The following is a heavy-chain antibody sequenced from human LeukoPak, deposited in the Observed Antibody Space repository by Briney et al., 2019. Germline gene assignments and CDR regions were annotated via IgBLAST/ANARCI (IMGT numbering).Heavy chain of an antibody. Sequence: EASVKVSCKASGYTFTGYYMHWVRQAPGQGLEWMGIINPSGGSTSYAQKLQGRVTMTTDTSTSTAYMELRSLRSDDTAVYYCAREGSSGWYYFDYWGQGTLVTVSS. V-gene: IGHV1-46*01. J-gene: IGHJ4*02. CDR1: GYTFTGYY. CDR2: INPSGGST. D-gene: IGHD6-19*01. CDR3: AREGSSGWYYFDY.